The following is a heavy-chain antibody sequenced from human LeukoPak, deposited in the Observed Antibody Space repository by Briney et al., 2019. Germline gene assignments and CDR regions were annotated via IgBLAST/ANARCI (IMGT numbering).Heavy chain of an antibody. V-gene: IGHV1-46*01. CDR3: ARIPIGTSCYVAGCDY. CDR2: INPSGGST. J-gene: IGHJ4*02. CDR1: GYTFTSYY. Sequence: GASVKVSCKASGYTFTSYYMHWVRQAPGQGLEWMGRINPSGGSTSYAQKFQGRVTMTRDTSTSTVYMELSSLRSEDTAVYYCARIPIGTSCYVAGCDYWGPGALVTVSS. D-gene: IGHD2-2*01.